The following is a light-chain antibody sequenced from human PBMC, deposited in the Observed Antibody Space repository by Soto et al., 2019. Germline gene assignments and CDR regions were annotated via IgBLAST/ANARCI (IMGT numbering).Light chain of an antibody. Sequence: QSVLTQPPSVSGAPGQRVTISCTGSSSNIGAGHVVHWYQQFPGRAPNLLIYGSSNRPSGVPDRFSGSKSVTSASLAITGLQAEDEADYYCQSYDNTLSASVVGGGTKLTVL. CDR2: GSS. CDR3: QSYDNTLSASV. CDR1: SSNIGAGHV. V-gene: IGLV1-40*01. J-gene: IGLJ2*01.